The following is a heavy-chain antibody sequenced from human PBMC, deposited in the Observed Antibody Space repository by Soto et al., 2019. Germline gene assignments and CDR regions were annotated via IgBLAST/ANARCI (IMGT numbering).Heavy chain of an antibody. J-gene: IGHJ6*02. CDR3: ARVKLELKYYYYYGMDV. CDR1: GFTFSSYA. Sequence: PGGSLRLSCAASGFTFSSYAMHWVRQAPGKGLEWVAVISYDGSNKYYADSVKGRFTISRDNSKNTLYLQMNSLRAEDTAVYYCARVKLELKYYYYYGMDVWGQGTTVTVSS. CDR2: ISYDGSNK. V-gene: IGHV3-30-3*01. D-gene: IGHD1-7*01.